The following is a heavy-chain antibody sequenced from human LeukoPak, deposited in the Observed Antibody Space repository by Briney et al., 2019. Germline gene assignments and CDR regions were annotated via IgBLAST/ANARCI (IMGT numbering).Heavy chain of an antibody. V-gene: IGHV3-53*01. D-gene: IGHD6-13*01. CDR3: AGSLVKRFVGNGMDV. CDR2: NYSGGST. Sequence: GGSLRLSCAASGFTVSSNYMSWVRQAPGKGLEWVSVNYSGGSTYYADSVKGRFTISRDNSKNTLYLQMNSLRAEDTAVYYCAGSLVKRFVGNGMDVWGQGTTVTVSS. CDR1: GFTVSSNY. J-gene: IGHJ6*02.